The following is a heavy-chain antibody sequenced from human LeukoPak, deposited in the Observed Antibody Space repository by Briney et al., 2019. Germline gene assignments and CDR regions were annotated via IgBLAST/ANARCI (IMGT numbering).Heavy chain of an antibody. CDR2: IWYDGSNK. CDR1: GFTFSSYG. Sequence: PGRSLRLSCAASGFTFSSYGMHWVRQAPGKGLEWVAVIWYDGSNKYYADSVKGRFTISRDNSKNTLYLQMNSPRAEDTAVYYCARDSSRDLYYFDYWGQGTLVTVSS. J-gene: IGHJ4*02. V-gene: IGHV3-33*01. CDR3: ARDSSRDLYYFDY. D-gene: IGHD6-13*01.